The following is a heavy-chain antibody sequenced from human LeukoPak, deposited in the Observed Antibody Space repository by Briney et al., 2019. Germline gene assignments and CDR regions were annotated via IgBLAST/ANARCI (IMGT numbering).Heavy chain of an antibody. CDR2: IDRDGSRI. D-gene: IGHD6-13*01. CDR3: SRGGWPTAGTPRMDV. CDR1: GFTFSSYW. Sequence: GGSLRLSCAVSGFTFSSYWMHWVRQAPGKGLVWVSRIDRDGSRISYADSVKGRFTISRDNGKNTLFLQMNSLRGDDTGVYYCSRGGWPTAGTPRMDVWGQGTTVIVSS. J-gene: IGHJ6*02. V-gene: IGHV3-74*01.